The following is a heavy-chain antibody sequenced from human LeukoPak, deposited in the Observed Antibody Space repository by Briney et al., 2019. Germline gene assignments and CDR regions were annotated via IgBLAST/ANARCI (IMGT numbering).Heavy chain of an antibody. D-gene: IGHD1-26*01. CDR1: GCTFSSYW. CDR2: INTDGSST. Sequence: GGSLRLSCAASGCTFSSYWMQWVRQAPGKGLVWVSRINTDGSSTTYADSVKGRFTISRDNAKNTLYLQMNSLRAEDTAVYYCATQASVGYWGQGTLVTVSS. V-gene: IGHV3-74*01. J-gene: IGHJ4*02. CDR3: ATQASVGY.